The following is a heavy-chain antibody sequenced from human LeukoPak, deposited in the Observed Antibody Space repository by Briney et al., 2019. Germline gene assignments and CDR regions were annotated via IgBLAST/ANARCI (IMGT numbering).Heavy chain of an antibody. CDR1: DGSISSSSYY. Sequence: SSETLSLTCTVSDGSISSSSYYWGWIRQPPGKGLEWLGYIHYSGSTNYNPSLKSRVTISVDTSKNQFSLKLSSVTAADTALYYCARATAGTGYYFDYWGQGTLVTVSS. V-gene: IGHV4-61*05. CDR3: ARATAGTGYYFDY. CDR2: IHYSGST. D-gene: IGHD6-13*01. J-gene: IGHJ4*02.